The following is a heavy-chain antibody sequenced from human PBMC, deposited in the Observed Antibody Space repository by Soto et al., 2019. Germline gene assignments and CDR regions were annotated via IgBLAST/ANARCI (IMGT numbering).Heavy chain of an antibody. Sequence: SETRSLTCSVYGGSFSGYYWNWVRQPPGKGLEWIGKINHSGSTNYNPSLKSRVTISVDTSKNQFSLKLSSVTAADAAVYYCARGYGPIDYWGQGTLVTVSS. J-gene: IGHJ4*02. CDR3: ARGYGPIDY. CDR2: INHSGST. CDR1: GGSFSGYY. D-gene: IGHD3-10*01. V-gene: IGHV4-34*01.